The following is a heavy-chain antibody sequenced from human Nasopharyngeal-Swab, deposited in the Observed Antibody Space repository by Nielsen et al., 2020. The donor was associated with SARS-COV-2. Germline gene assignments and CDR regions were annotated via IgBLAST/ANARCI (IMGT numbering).Heavy chain of an antibody. CDR2: IYSGGST. D-gene: IGHD2-8*01. CDR3: ARQGFVLYFDY. Sequence: GGSLRLSCAASGFTFSSNYMSWVRQAPGKGLEWVSVIYSGGSTYYADSVKGRFTISRDNSKNTLYLQMNSLRAEDTAVYYCARQGFVLYFDYWGQGTLVTVSS. V-gene: IGHV3-66*02. CDR1: GFTFSSNY. J-gene: IGHJ4*02.